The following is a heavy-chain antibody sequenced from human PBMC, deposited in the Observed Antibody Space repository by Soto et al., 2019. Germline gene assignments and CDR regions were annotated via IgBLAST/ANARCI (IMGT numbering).Heavy chain of an antibody. J-gene: IGHJ6*02. Sequence: QVQLVESGGGMVQPGRPLRLSCEGSGFEFRKYGIHWVRQAPGKGLEWVAVIAYDSSVKYYADSVKGRFTVSRDNSKNTVHMQMNSLRADDTAVYYCAKDQDLYYSNSLWALDVWGQGTTVTVSS. CDR2: IAYDSSVK. D-gene: IGHD6-6*01. CDR3: AKDQDLYYSNSLWALDV. V-gene: IGHV3-30*18. CDR1: GFEFRKYG.